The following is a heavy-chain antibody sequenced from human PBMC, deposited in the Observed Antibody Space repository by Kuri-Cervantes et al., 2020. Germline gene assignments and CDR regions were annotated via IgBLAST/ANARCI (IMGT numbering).Heavy chain of an antibody. D-gene: IGHD3-16*02. V-gene: IGHV1-8*01. Sequence: ASVKVSCKASGYTFTSYDINWVRQATGQGLEWMGWMNPNSGNTGHAQKFQGRVTMTRNTSISTAYMELSSLRSEDTAVYYCARAIGMGTYYYYGMDVWGQGTTVTVSS. CDR2: MNPNSGNT. CDR3: ARAIGMGTYYYYGMDV. CDR1: GYTFTSYD. J-gene: IGHJ6*02.